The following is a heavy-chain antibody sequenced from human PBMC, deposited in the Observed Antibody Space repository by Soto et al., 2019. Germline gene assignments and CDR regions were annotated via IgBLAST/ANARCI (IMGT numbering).Heavy chain of an antibody. CDR1: GFTFSSYA. Sequence: GGSLRLSCAASGFTFSSYAMQWVRQAPGKGLEWVSVISYDGNNKHYADSVKGRFTISRDHSKNTLYLQMSSLRVEDTAVYYCARSYHDFWSGPPSYFDCWGQGTLVTVSS. CDR3: ARSYHDFWSGPPSYFDC. D-gene: IGHD3-3*01. V-gene: IGHV3-30-3*01. J-gene: IGHJ4*02. CDR2: ISYDGNNK.